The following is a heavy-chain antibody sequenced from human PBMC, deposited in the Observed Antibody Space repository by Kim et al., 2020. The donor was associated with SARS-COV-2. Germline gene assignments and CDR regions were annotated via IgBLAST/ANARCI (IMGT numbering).Heavy chain of an antibody. CDR2: IKSKTDGGTT. J-gene: IGHJ4*02. Sequence: GGSLRLSCAASGFTFSNAWMSWVCQAPGKGLEWVGRIKSKTDGGTTDYAAPVKGRFTISRDDSKNTLYLQMNSLKTEDTAVYYCTTDTALISPSQWWLRGDDDDWGQGTLVTVSS. CDR3: TTDTALISPSQWWLRGDDDD. V-gene: IGHV3-15*01. D-gene: IGHD5-12*01. CDR1: GFTFSNAW.